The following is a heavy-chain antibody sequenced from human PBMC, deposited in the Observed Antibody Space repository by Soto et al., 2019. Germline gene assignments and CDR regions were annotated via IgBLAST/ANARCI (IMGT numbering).Heavy chain of an antibody. Sequence: SETLSLTCDVSGDSLTNNHWWSWVRQAPGKELEWIGEIWHTGRPNYNPSLKSRVAISIDKSKNQFSLKLSSVTAADTAVYYCVRDSRTGCSSINCYMHWGQGTLVTVSS. CDR1: GDSLTNNHW. D-gene: IGHD2-15*01. V-gene: IGHV4-4*02. CDR3: VRDSRTGCSSINCYMH. J-gene: IGHJ4*02. CDR2: IWHTGRP.